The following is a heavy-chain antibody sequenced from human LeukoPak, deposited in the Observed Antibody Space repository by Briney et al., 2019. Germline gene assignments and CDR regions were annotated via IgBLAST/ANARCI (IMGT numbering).Heavy chain of an antibody. V-gene: IGHV1-8*01. CDR3: ARKFMGSRGYYFDY. CDR1: VYTFTSYD. CDR2: MNPNSGNT. J-gene: IGHJ4*02. D-gene: IGHD3-10*01. Sequence: ASVNVSYKASVYTFTSYDINGVRQATGQGLEWMGWMNPNSGNTGYAQKFQGRVTMTRNTSIRTAYMELSSLRSEDTAIYYCARKFMGSRGYYFDYWGQGRLVTVSS.